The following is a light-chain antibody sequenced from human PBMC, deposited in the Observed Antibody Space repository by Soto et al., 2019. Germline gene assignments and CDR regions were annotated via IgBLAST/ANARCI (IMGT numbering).Light chain of an antibody. CDR1: QSGLYSSNNKNY. CDR3: QQYYITPRT. Sequence: DIVMTQSPDSLAVSLGERATINCKSSQSGLYSSNNKNYLAWYQQKPGQPPKLLIYWASTRQSGVPDRFSGSGSGTDFTLTISSLQAEDVALYYCQQYYITPRTFGQGTKVEIK. CDR2: WAS. J-gene: IGKJ1*01. V-gene: IGKV4-1*01.